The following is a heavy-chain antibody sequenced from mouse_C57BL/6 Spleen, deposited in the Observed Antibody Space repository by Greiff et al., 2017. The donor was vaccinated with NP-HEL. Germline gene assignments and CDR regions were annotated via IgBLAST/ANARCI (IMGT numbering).Heavy chain of an antibody. CDR2: IYPGDGDT. Sequence: QVQLQQSGPELVKPGASVKISCKASGYAFSSSWMNWVKQRPGKGLEWIGRIYPGDGDTNYNGKFKGKATLTADKSSSTAYMQLSSLTSEDSAVYFCARSAGTGDYFDYWGQGTTLTVSS. CDR1: GYAFSSSW. D-gene: IGHD4-1*01. J-gene: IGHJ2*01. V-gene: IGHV1-82*01. CDR3: ARSAGTGDYFDY.